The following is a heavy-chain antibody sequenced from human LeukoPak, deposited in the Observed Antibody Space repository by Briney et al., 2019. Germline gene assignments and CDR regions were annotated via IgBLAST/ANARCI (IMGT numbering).Heavy chain of an antibody. Sequence: GGSLRLSCAASGFTFRSYWMSWVRQAPGKGLEWVANIKQDGSEKYYVDSVKGRFTISRDNAKNSLYLQMNSLRAEDTAVYYCARDKEYGDYIDYWGQGTLVTVSS. D-gene: IGHD4-17*01. J-gene: IGHJ4*02. CDR1: GFTFRSYW. CDR2: IKQDGSEK. CDR3: ARDKEYGDYIDY. V-gene: IGHV3-7*01.